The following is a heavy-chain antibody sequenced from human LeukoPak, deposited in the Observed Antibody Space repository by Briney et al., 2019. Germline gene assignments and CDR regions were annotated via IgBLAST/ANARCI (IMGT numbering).Heavy chain of an antibody. V-gene: IGHV3-9*01. J-gene: IGHJ4*02. CDR1: GFTFDDYA. CDR2: ISWNSGSI. D-gene: IGHD6-13*01. Sequence: GRSLRLSCAASGFTFDDYAMHWVRQAPGKGLEWVSGISWNSGSIGYADSVKGRFTISRDNAKNSLYLQMNSLRAEDTAVYYCARTAAGAFFFDYWGQGTLVTVSS. CDR3: ARTAAGAFFFDY.